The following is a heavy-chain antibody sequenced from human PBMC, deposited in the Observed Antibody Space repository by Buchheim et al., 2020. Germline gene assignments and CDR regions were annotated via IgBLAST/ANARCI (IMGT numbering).Heavy chain of an antibody. D-gene: IGHD3-9*01. J-gene: IGHJ6*02. Sequence: VQLVQSGGEVRKPGASVKVSCRTAGYTFSSYGVTWVRQAPGRGLEWLGWFSAHNGMTLYAQKVQGRVTMTTETSTTPGLLELRSLTSDDTGVYYCARDFYDILTGPSYGMDVWGQGTT. V-gene: IGHV1-18*01. CDR3: ARDFYDILTGPSYGMDV. CDR2: FSAHNGMT. CDR1: GYTFSSYG.